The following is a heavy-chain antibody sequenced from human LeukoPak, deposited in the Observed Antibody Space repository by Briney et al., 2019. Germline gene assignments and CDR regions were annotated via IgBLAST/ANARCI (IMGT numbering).Heavy chain of an antibody. J-gene: IGHJ4*02. CDR3: ARVDRYDIYFDY. V-gene: IGHV4-39*07. CDR1: GGSISSSSYY. D-gene: IGHD3-9*01. CDR2: IYYSGST. Sequence: PSETLSLTCTVSGGSISSSSYYWGWIRQPPGKGLEWIGSIYYSGSTYYNPSLKSRVTISVDTSKNQFSLKLSSVTAADTAVYYCARVDRYDIYFDYWGQGTLVTVSS.